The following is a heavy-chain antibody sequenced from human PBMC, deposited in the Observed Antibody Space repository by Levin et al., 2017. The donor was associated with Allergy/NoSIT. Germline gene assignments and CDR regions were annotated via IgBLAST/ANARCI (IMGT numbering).Heavy chain of an antibody. J-gene: IGHJ6*02. V-gene: IGHV3-7*01. CDR1: GFTFSSYW. Sequence: PGGSLRLSCAASGFTFSSYWMSWVRQAPGKGLEWVANIKQDGSEKYYVDSVKGRFTISRDNAKNSLYLQMNSLRAEDTAVYYCARDSGVLRYFDPKYYYGMDGWGQGTTVTVSS. CDR2: IKQDGSEK. D-gene: IGHD3-9*01. CDR3: ARDSGVLRYFDPKYYYGMDG.